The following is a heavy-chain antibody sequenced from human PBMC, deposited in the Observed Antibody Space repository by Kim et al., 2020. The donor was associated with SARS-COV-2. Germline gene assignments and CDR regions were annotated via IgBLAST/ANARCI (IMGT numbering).Heavy chain of an antibody. CDR1: GGSISSSSYY. CDR2: IYYSGST. D-gene: IGHD3-10*01. CDR3: ARHGDGNTMGYFDY. Sequence: SETLSLTCTVSGGSISSSSYYWGWIRQPPGKGLEWIGSIYYSGSTYYNPSLKSRVTISVDTSKNQFSLKLSSVTAADTAVYYCARHGDGNTMGYFDYWGQGTLVTVSS. V-gene: IGHV4-39*01. J-gene: IGHJ4*02.